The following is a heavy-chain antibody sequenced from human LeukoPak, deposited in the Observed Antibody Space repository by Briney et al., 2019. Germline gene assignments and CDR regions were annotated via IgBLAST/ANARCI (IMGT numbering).Heavy chain of an antibody. D-gene: IGHD3-3*01. CDR1: GFTFSSYW. V-gene: IGHV3-74*01. CDR3: AKMPLNFWVPFDP. Sequence: PGGSLRLSCAASGFTFSSYWMHWVRHAPGKGLVWVSRINSDGSSTSYADSVKGRFTISRDNAKNTLYLQMNSLRAEDTAVYYCAKMPLNFWVPFDPWGQGTLVTVSS. J-gene: IGHJ5*02. CDR2: INSDGSST.